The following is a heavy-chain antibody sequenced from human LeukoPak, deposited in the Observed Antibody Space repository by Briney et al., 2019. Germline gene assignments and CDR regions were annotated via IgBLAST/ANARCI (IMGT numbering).Heavy chain of an antibody. Sequence: SSETLSLTCTVSGGSISSSSYYWGWIRQPPGKGLEWIGSIYYSGSTYYNPSLKSRVTISVDTSKNQFSLKLSSVTAADTAVYYCARGITMVRGVDYWGQGTLVTVSS. CDR3: ARGITMVRGVDY. D-gene: IGHD3-10*01. CDR2: IYYSGST. J-gene: IGHJ4*02. V-gene: IGHV4-39*07. CDR1: GGSISSSSYY.